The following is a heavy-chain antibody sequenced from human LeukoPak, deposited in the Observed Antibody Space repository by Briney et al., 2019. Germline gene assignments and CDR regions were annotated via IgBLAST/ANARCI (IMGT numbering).Heavy chain of an antibody. J-gene: IGHJ4*02. V-gene: IGHV3-33*01. CDR2: IWYDGSNK. CDR1: GFTFSSYG. CDR3: ARDSVHRGPVMNY. D-gene: IGHD3-16*01. Sequence: GRSLRLSCAAPGFTFSSYGMHWVRQAPGKGLEWVAVIWYDGSNKYYADSVKGRFTISRDNSKNTLYLQMNSLRAEDTAVYYCARDSVHRGPVMNYWGQGTLVTVSS.